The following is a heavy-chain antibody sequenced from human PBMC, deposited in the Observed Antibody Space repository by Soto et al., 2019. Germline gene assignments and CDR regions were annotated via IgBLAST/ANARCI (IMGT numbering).Heavy chain of an antibody. CDR1: GFIFSSYS. CDR2: ISSSSNYI. D-gene: IGHD2-2*01. Sequence: EVQLVESGGGLVKPGGSLRLSCAASGFIFSSYSMNWVRQAPGKGLEWVSSISSSSNYIYYADSMKGRFTISRDNAKNSLYLQMNSLRAEDTAVYYCARVVPAARAPYYFDYWGQGTLVTVSS. CDR3: ARVVPAARAPYYFDY. V-gene: IGHV3-21*01. J-gene: IGHJ4*02.